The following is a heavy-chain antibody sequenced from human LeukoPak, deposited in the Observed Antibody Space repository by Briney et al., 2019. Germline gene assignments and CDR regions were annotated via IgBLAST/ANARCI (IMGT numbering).Heavy chain of an antibody. CDR2: IYYSGST. V-gene: IGHV4-39*07. J-gene: IGHJ4*02. D-gene: IGHD5-18*01. CDR3: AREGVTPGLERAFDY. Sequence: KASETLSLTCTVSGGSISSSSYYWGWIRQPPGKGLEWIGSIYYSGSTYYNPSLKSRVTISVDTSKNQFSLKLSSVTAADTAVYYCAREGVTPGLERAFDYWGQGTLVTVSS. CDR1: GGSISSSSYY.